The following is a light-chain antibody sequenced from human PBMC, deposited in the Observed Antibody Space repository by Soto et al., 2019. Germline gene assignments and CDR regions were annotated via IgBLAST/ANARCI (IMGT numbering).Light chain of an antibody. J-gene: IGKJ5*01. Sequence: EIVMTQSPATLSVSPGERATLSCRASQSIGSNLAWYQQKPGQAPRLVIYASSIRASDFPARFSGSGSGTEFTLTISGLQSDDFAVYFCQQRSNWPITFGQGTRLEIK. CDR3: QQRSNWPIT. CDR2: ASS. CDR1: QSIGSN. V-gene: IGKV3-15*01.